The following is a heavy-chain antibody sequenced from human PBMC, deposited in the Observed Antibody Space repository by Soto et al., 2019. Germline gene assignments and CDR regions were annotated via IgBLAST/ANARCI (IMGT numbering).Heavy chain of an antibody. J-gene: IGHJ4*02. CDR3: AREEAAAGNFDY. CDR1: GGSISSGGYY. Sequence: SETLSLTCTFSGGSISSGGYYWSWIRQHPGKGLEWIGYIYYSGSTYYNPSLKSRVTISVDTSKNQFSLKLSSVTAADTAVYYCAREEAAAGNFDYWGQGTLVTVSS. D-gene: IGHD6-13*01. V-gene: IGHV4-31*03. CDR2: IYYSGST.